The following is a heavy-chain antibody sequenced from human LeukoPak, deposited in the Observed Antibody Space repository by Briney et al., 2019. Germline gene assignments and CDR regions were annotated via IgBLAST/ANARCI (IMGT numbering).Heavy chain of an antibody. V-gene: IGHV3-23*01. Sequence: PGGSLRLSCAASGFTFSSYAMSWVRQAPGKGLEWVSAISGSGGSTYYADSVRGRFTISRDNSKNTLYLQMNSLRAEDTAIYYCAKRTFDYDFWSGFDYWGQGTLVTVSS. CDR2: ISGSGGST. J-gene: IGHJ4*02. CDR1: GFTFSSYA. D-gene: IGHD3-3*01. CDR3: AKRTFDYDFWSGFDY.